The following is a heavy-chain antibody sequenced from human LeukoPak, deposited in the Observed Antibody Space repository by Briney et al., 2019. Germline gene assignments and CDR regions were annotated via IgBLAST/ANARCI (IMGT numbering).Heavy chain of an antibody. Sequence: ASVKVSCKASGYTFTSYGISLVRQAPGQGLEWMGWISAYNGNTNYAQKLQGRVTMTTDTSTSTAYMELRSLRSDDTAVYYCARPNYYDSSGYYYEASDIWGQGTMVTVSS. J-gene: IGHJ3*02. CDR1: GYTFTSYG. CDR2: ISAYNGNT. CDR3: ARPNYYDSSGYYYEASDI. D-gene: IGHD3-22*01. V-gene: IGHV1-18*01.